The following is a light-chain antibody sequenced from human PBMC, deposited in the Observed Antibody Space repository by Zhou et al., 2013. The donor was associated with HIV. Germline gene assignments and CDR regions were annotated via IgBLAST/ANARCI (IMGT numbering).Light chain of an antibody. CDR1: QSISSY. V-gene: IGKV1-12*01. Sequence: DIQMTQSPSSVSASVGDRVTITCRASQSISSYLNWYQQKPGKAPKLLIYGASSLQSGVPSRFSGSGFGTDFTLTINRLHPEDFATYYCQQANRFPQTFGQGTKVEIK. J-gene: IGKJ2*01. CDR3: QQANRFPQT. CDR2: GAS.